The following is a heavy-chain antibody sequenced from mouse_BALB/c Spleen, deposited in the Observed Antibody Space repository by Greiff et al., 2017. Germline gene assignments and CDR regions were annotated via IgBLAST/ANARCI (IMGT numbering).Heavy chain of an antibody. Sequence: EVHLVESGGGLVKPGGSLKLSCAASGFTFSSYAMSWVRQTPEKRLEWVATISSGGSVKGRFTISRDNAKNTLYLQMSSLRSEDTAMYYCAREGGDAMDYWGQGTSVTASS. V-gene: IGHV5-9-3*01. CDR2: ISSGG. CDR1: GFTFSSYA. J-gene: IGHJ4*01. CDR3: AREGGDAMDY.